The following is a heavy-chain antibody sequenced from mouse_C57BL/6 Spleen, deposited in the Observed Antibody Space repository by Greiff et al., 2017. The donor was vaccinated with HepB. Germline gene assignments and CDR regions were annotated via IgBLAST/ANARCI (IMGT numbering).Heavy chain of an antibody. V-gene: IGHV5-17*01. Sequence: DVKLVESGGGLVKPGGSLKLSCAASGFTFSDYGMHWVRQAPEKGLEWVAYISSGSSTIYYADTVKGRFTISRDNAKNTLFLQMTSLRSEDTAMYYCANYYGSRSYAMDYWGQGTSVTVSS. CDR3: ANYYGSRSYAMDY. J-gene: IGHJ4*01. CDR2: ISSGSSTI. CDR1: GFTFSDYG. D-gene: IGHD1-1*01.